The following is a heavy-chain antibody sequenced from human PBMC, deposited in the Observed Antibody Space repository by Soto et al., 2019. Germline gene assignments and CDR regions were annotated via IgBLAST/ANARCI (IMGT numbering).Heavy chain of an antibody. CDR1: GFTFSSYS. CDR3: ARDMSGGTYNYYYGMDV. D-gene: IGHD1-26*01. CDR2: VSTSSSTI. Sequence: PGGSLRLSCAASGFTFSSYSMNWVRQAPGKGLEWISYVSTSSSTIFYADSLKGRFTISRDNAKNSLYLQMNSLRADDTAVYYCARDMSGGTYNYYYGMDVWGQGTTVTVSS. V-gene: IGHV3-48*01. J-gene: IGHJ6*02.